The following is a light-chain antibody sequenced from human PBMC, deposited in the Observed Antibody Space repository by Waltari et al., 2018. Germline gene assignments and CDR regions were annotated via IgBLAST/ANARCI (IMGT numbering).Light chain of an antibody. CDR1: QTIGTS. V-gene: IGKV1-5*03. CDR2: KTS. Sequence: DIQMTQSPSTLSASVGDRVSITCRASQTIGTSLAWYQQKPGRPPKLLIYKTSRLDSGVPSRFSGSGSGTEFTLTISSLHPDDYCHQYNSYSTWTFGQGTKVEIK. J-gene: IGKJ1*01. CDR3: HQYNSYSTWT.